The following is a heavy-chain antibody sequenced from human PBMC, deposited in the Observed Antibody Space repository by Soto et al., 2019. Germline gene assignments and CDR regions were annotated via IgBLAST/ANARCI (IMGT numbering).Heavy chain of an antibody. J-gene: IGHJ4*02. D-gene: IGHD6-13*01. V-gene: IGHV3-23*01. CDR1: GFTFSRYA. Sequence: SLRISCAGSGFTFSRYAMSGVRQAPGTGLEWVSAISESGGSTYYADSVRGRFTVSRDNSKNSLSLRMNSLRDEDTAVYFCAKRSPYSSGWYSPIFDYWGQGALVTVSS. CDR3: AKRSPYSSGWYSPIFDY. CDR2: ISESGGST.